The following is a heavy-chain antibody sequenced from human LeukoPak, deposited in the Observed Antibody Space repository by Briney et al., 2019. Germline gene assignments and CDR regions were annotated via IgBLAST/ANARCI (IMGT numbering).Heavy chain of an antibody. V-gene: IGHV3-13*04. CDR3: ARGITMVRGVIIPYYYGMDV. D-gene: IGHD3-10*01. CDR2: IGTAGDT. CDR1: GFTFSSYD. J-gene: IGHJ6*02. Sequence: PGGSLRLSCAASGFTFSSYDMHRVRQATGKGLEWVSAIGTAGDTYYPGSVKGRFTISRENAKNSLYLQMNSLRAGDTAVYYCARGITMVRGVIIPYYYGMDVWGQGTTVTVSS.